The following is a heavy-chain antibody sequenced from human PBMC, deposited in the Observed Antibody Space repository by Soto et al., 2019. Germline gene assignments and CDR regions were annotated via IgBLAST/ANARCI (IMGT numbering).Heavy chain of an antibody. CDR2: ISGSGGST. D-gene: IGHD1-26*01. Sequence: GGSLRLSCAASGFTFSSYAMSWVRQAPGNGLEWVSAISGSGGSTYSADSVKGRFTISRDNSKNTLYLQMNSLRAEDTAVYYCAKVNSGSYYYDFDYWGQGTLVTVSS. CDR1: GFTFSSYA. J-gene: IGHJ4*02. CDR3: AKVNSGSYYYDFDY. V-gene: IGHV3-23*01.